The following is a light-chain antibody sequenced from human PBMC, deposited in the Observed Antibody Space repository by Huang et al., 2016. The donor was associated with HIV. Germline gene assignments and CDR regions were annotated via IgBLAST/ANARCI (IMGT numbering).Light chain of an antibody. Sequence: EIVMTQSPATLSVSPGERATLSCRASQSITTNLAWYQQKPGQAPSLLIYGASNRASGIPARFSGSGSGTEFTLTISSLQSEDFALYYCQQYNNWPPYTFGQGTKLEIK. CDR3: QQYNNWPPYT. J-gene: IGKJ2*01. V-gene: IGKV3-15*01. CDR1: QSITTN. CDR2: GAS.